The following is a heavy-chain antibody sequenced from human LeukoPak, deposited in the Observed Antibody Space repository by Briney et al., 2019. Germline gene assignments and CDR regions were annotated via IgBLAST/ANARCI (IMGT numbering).Heavy chain of an antibody. V-gene: IGHV3-7*01. Sequence: PEGSLRLSCAASGFTFSSYWMDWVRQAPGKGLEWVASINPDGNKKYSADSVKGRFTISRDNAENSLYLQMNSLRVEDTAFYYCARDLAYSRLDYWGQGMLVTVSS. CDR1: GFTFSSYW. D-gene: IGHD5-18*01. CDR2: INPDGNKK. J-gene: IGHJ4*02. CDR3: ARDLAYSRLDY.